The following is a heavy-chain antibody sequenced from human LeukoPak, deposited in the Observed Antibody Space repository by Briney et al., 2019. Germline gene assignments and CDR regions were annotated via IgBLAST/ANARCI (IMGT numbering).Heavy chain of an antibody. CDR1: GFTFSSYS. V-gene: IGHV3-21*04. CDR2: ISSSSRNI. CDR3: ATYRQVLLPFES. Sequence: GGSLRLSCAASGFTFSSYSMNWVRQAPGKGLEWVSSISSSSRNIYYADSVKGRFTISRDNAKNSLYLQMNSLRAEDTAIYYCATYRQVLLPFESWGQGTLVTVSS. D-gene: IGHD2-8*02. J-gene: IGHJ4*02.